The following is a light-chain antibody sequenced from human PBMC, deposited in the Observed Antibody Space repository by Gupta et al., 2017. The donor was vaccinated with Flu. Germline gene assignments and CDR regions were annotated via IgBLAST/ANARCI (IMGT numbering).Light chain of an antibody. J-gene: IGKJ1*01. CDR1: QTIRHY. Sequence: SPSSLSASVGDRVTISCRASQTIRHYLNWYQQKPGKAPKRLSYSASSVQRGVPSRFSGSGSGADFTLTISGLQPEDVASYYCQQSYSFITFGRGTKVEI. V-gene: IGKV1-39*01. CDR2: SAS. CDR3: QQSYSFIT.